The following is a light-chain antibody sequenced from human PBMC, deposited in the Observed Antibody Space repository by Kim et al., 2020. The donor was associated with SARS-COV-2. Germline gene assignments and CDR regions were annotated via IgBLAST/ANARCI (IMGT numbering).Light chain of an antibody. J-gene: IGKJ2*01. CDR2: KVS. V-gene: IGKV2-30*02. CDR1: QSLVHSDGNTY. CDR3: MQGTHWPLYT. Sequence: PASISCRSSQSLVHSDGNTYLTWFQQRPGQSPRRLIYKVSNRDSGVPDRFSGSGSGTDFTLKISRVEAEDVGLYYCMQGTHWPLYTFGQGTKLEI.